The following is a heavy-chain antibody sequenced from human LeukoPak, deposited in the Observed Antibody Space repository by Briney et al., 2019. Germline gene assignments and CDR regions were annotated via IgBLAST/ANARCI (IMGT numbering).Heavy chain of an antibody. J-gene: IGHJ4*02. Sequence: GGSLRLSCAASGFTFSSYSMNWVRQAPGKGLEWVSYIKGSGDSIFYADSVKGRFTISRDNAKNSLYLQMNSLRAEDTAVYYCANPRYDSSGYYYVDWGQGTLVTVSS. CDR2: IKGSGDSI. V-gene: IGHV3-48*01. CDR1: GFTFSSYS. D-gene: IGHD3-22*01. CDR3: ANPRYDSSGYYYVD.